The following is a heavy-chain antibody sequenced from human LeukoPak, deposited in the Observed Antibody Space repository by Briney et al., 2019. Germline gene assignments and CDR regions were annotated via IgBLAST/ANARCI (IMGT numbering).Heavy chain of an antibody. Sequence: GGSLRLSCAASGFTFNIYGMGWVRQALGKVLEWFSVISGSRIDTYNADSVKGRFTISRDNSKHTVFLQMNSLRAEDTAVYYCARMDGYSYGYGSYYYYYMDVWGKGTTVTVSS. CDR3: ARMDGYSYGYGSYYYYYMDV. CDR2: ISGSRIDT. V-gene: IGHV3-23*01. CDR1: GFTFNIYG. D-gene: IGHD5-18*01. J-gene: IGHJ6*03.